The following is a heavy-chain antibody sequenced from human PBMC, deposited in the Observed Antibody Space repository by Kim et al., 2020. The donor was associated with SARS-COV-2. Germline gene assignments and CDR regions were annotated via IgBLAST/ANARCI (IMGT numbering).Heavy chain of an antibody. CDR1: GFTFDDYA. CDR2: ISGDGDST. CDR3: AKDQSHRFDY. J-gene: IGHJ4*02. V-gene: IGHV3-43*02. Sequence: GGSLRLSCVASGFTFDDYAMHWVRQAPGKGLEWVSIISGDGDSTNYADSVKGRFTISRDNSKKSLYLRMKSLTTEDTALYFCAKDQSHRFDYWGQGTLVTVSS.